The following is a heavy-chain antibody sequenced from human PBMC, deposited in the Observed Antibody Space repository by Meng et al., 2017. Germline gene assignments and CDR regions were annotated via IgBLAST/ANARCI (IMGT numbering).Heavy chain of an antibody. J-gene: IGHJ3*02. CDR2: MNPNSGNT. Sequence: ASVKVSCKASGYTFTSYDINWVRQATGQGLEWMGWMNPNSGNTGYAQKFQGRVTITRNTSISTAYMELSSLRSEDTAVYYCAAGLTYYYDSSGYYVGDAFDIWGQGTMVTVSS. CDR3: AAGLTYYYDSSGYYVGDAFDI. V-gene: IGHV1-8*03. D-gene: IGHD3-22*01. CDR1: GYTFTSYD.